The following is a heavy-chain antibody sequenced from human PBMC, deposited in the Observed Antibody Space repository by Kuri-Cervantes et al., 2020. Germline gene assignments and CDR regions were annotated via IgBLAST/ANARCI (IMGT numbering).Heavy chain of an antibody. CDR3: ARGFDEGEDYGDFALSRLYFDY. J-gene: IGHJ4*02. Sequence: ASVKVSCKASGYTFTSYGISWVRQAPGQGLEWMGWISAYNGNTNYAQKLQGRVTMTTDTSTSTAYMELRSLRSDDTAVYYCARGFDEGEDYGDFALSRLYFDYWGQGTLVTVSS. D-gene: IGHD4-17*01. V-gene: IGHV1-18*01. CDR1: GYTFTSYG. CDR2: ISAYNGNT.